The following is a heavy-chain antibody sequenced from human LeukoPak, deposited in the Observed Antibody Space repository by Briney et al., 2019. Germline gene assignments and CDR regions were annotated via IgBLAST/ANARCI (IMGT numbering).Heavy chain of an antibody. Sequence: GGSLSLSYAASGFTFSLSGMHWVRPAPGKSLDWLAFLRHDGSDTFYGDSVNGRFTISRDNAKNSLYLQMDSLRAEDTAVYYCARDQGGATSYWGQGTLVTVSS. J-gene: IGHJ4*02. CDR3: ARDQGGATSY. D-gene: IGHD1-26*01. CDR2: LRHDGSDT. CDR1: GFTFSLSG. V-gene: IGHV3-30*02.